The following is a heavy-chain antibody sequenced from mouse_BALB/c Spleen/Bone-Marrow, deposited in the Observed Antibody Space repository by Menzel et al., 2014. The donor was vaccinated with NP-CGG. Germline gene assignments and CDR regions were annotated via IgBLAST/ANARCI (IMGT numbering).Heavy chain of an antibody. CDR2: IYPGDGDT. Sequence: VQLVESGAELARPGASVNLSCKASGYTFTSYWMQWVKQRPGQGLEWIGAIYPGDGDTRYTQKIKGKATLTADKSSSTAYMQLSSLASEDSAVYYCAAYYGSSYWAMDYWGQGTSVTVSS. J-gene: IGHJ4*01. V-gene: IGHV1-87*01. D-gene: IGHD1-1*01. CDR1: GYTFTSYW. CDR3: AAYYGSSYWAMDY.